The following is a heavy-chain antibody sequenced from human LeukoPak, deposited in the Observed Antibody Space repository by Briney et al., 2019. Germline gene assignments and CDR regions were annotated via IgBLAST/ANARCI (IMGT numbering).Heavy chain of an antibody. J-gene: IGHJ4*02. CDR3: ARDGASGYLADY. Sequence: VASVKVSCKASGYTLTCYYMHWVRPAPGQGVEWMGWINPNSGGTNYAQKFQGRVTMTRDTSISTAYMELSRLGSDDTAVYYCARDGASGYLADYWGQGTLVTVSS. CDR1: GYTLTCYY. D-gene: IGHD3-3*01. CDR2: INPNSGGT. V-gene: IGHV1-2*02.